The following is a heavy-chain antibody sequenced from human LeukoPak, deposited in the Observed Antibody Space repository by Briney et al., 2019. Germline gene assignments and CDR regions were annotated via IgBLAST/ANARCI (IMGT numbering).Heavy chain of an antibody. CDR3: ARDRIAAAGSAAGWFDP. J-gene: IGHJ5*02. D-gene: IGHD6-13*01. CDR1: GYTFTSYG. Sequence: ASVKVSCKASGYTFTSYGISWVRQAPGQGLEWMGWISAYNGNTNYAQKLQGRVTMTTDTSTSTAYMELRSLRSDDTAVYYCARDRIAAAGSAAGWFDPWGQGTLVTVSS. CDR2: ISAYNGNT. V-gene: IGHV1-18*01.